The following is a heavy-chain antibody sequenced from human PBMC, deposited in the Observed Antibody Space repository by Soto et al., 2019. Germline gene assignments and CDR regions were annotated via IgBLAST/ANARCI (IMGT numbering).Heavy chain of an antibody. CDR1: GFTFSSYS. Sequence: PGGSLRLSCTGSGFTFSSYSMNWVRQAPGKGLEWVSSISSSSSYIYYADSVKGRFTISRDNAKNSLYLQMNSLRAEDTAVYYCAREGDTAMAPYYFDYWGQGTLVTVSS. CDR2: ISSSSSYI. V-gene: IGHV3-21*01. J-gene: IGHJ4*02. D-gene: IGHD5-18*01. CDR3: AREGDTAMAPYYFDY.